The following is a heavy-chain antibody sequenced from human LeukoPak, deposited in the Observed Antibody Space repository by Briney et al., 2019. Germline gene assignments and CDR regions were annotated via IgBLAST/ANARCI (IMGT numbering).Heavy chain of an antibody. CDR2: ISAYNGNT. CDR1: GYTFTSYG. Sequence: ASVKVSCKASGYTFTSYGISWVRQAPGQGLEWMGWISAYNGNTNYAQKLQGRVTMTTDTSTSTAYMELRSLRSDDTAVYYCARDLKREGDCPPPLDYWGQGTLVTVSS. J-gene: IGHJ4*02. V-gene: IGHV1-18*01. D-gene: IGHD2-21*02. CDR3: ARDLKREGDCPPPLDY.